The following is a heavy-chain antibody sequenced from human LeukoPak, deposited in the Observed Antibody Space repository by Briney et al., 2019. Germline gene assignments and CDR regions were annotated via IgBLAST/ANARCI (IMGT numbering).Heavy chain of an antibody. CDR3: ARVNTIFGVDIVSMGAEFEF. D-gene: IGHD3-3*01. J-gene: IGHJ4*02. V-gene: IGHV3-30*03. CDR2: ISYDGTKK. CDR1: GFTFSTYA. Sequence: GGSLGPSCGASGFTFSTYAMHWVRQAPGKGLECVSVISYDGTKKDYADSVKGRFTISRDNSNGTLYLQMNSLRPEDTALYYCARVNTIFGVDIVSMGAEFEFWGQGTLVTVSS.